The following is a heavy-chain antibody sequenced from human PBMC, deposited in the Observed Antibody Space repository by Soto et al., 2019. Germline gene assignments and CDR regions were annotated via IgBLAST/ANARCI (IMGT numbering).Heavy chain of an antibody. J-gene: IGHJ6*02. D-gene: IGHD4-17*01. CDR2: ISGSGGST. V-gene: IGHV3-23*01. CDR3: AKDNGGTVTMRDYYYYGMDV. CDR1: GFTFSSYA. Sequence: GGSLRLSCAASGFTFSSYAMSWVRQAPGKGLEWVSGISGSGGSTYYADSVKGRFTISRDNFKNTLYLQMSGLRAEDTAVYYCAKDNGGTVTMRDYYYYGMDVWGQGTTVTV.